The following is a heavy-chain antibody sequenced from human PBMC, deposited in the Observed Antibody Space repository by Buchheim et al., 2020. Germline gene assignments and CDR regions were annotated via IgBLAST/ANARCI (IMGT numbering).Heavy chain of an antibody. J-gene: IGHJ4*02. CDR3: ASPAGYAYGDSSLDY. CDR2: IRSKANSYAT. CDR1: GFTFSGSA. D-gene: IGHD4-17*01. Sequence: EVQLVESGGGLVQPGGSLKLSCAASGFTFSGSAMHWVRQASGKGLEWVGRIRSKANSYATAYAASVKGRFTISRDDSKNTAYLQMSSLRAEDTAVYYCASPAGYAYGDSSLDYWGQGTL. V-gene: IGHV3-73*02.